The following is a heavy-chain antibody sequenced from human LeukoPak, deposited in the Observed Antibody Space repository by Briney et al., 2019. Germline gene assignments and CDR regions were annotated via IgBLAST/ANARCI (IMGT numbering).Heavy chain of an antibody. J-gene: IGHJ4*02. CDR3: ARGISYDTTGYDD. CDR2: ISYSGST. CDR1: GGSISSYY. Sequence: PSETLSLTCSVSGGSISSYYWSWIRQPPGKGLEWIGYISYSGSTNYNPSLKSRVTISGDTSKNHFSLKLSAVTAADAAVYYCARGISYDTTGYDDWGQGTLVIVSS. D-gene: IGHD3-22*01. V-gene: IGHV4-59*01.